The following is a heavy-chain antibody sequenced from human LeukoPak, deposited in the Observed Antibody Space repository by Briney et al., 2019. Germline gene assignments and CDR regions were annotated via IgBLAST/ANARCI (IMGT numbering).Heavy chain of an antibody. J-gene: IGHJ4*02. CDR2: IYYSGST. D-gene: IGHD4-11*01. Sequence: PSETLSLTCTVSGGSISSYYWSWIRQPPGKGLEWIGYIYYSGSTNYNPSLKSRVTISVDTSKNQFSLQLSSVTAADTAVYYCASSKKGYPVALWEYWGEGPRVTVSS. V-gene: IGHV4-59*01. CDR3: ASSKKGYPVALWEY. CDR1: GGSISSYY.